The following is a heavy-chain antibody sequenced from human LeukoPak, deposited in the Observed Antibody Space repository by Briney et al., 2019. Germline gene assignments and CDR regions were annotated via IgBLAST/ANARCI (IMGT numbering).Heavy chain of an antibody. V-gene: IGHV3-30*02. Sequence: GGSLRLSCAASGFIFSSYGMHWVRQAPGKGLEWVAFIRSDGSNKYYADSVKGRFTISRDNSKNTLYLQMNSLRAEDTAVYYCAKDSYGAFYFDYWGQGTLVTVSS. J-gene: IGHJ4*02. D-gene: IGHD3-10*01. CDR2: IRSDGSNK. CDR1: GFIFSSYG. CDR3: AKDSYGAFYFDY.